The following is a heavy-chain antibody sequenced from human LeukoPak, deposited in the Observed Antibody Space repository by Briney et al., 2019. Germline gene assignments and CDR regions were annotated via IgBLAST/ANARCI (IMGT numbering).Heavy chain of an antibody. CDR1: GFTFSSYG. CDR3: AKDRYKVGATLDY. J-gene: IGHJ4*02. D-gene: IGHD1-26*01. V-gene: IGHV3-30*18. CDR2: ISYDGSIK. Sequence: GGSLRLSCAASGFTFSSYGMHWVRQAPGKGLEWVAVISYDGSIKYYADSVKGRFTISRDNSKNTLYLQMNSLRAEDTAVYYCAKDRYKVGATLDYWGQGTLVTVSS.